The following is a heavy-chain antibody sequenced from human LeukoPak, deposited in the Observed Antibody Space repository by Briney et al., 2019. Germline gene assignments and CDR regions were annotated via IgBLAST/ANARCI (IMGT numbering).Heavy chain of an antibody. J-gene: IGHJ4*02. V-gene: IGHV4-59*08. Sequence: SETLSLTCTVSGGSISSYYWSWIRQPPGKGLEWIGYIYYSGSTNYNPSLKSRVTISVDTSKNQFSLKLSSVTAADTAVYYCARAGPHYDSSGYYLRYWGQGTLVTVSS. D-gene: IGHD3-22*01. CDR3: ARAGPHYDSSGYYLRY. CDR1: GGSISSYY. CDR2: IYYSGST.